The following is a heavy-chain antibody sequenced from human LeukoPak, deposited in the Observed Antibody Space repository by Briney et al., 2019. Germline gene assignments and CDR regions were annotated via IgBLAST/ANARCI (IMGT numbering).Heavy chain of an antibody. Sequence: GGSLRLSCAASGFTFSSHWMHWVRQAPGKGLVWVSRINGAGSSTSYADSVKGRFTVSRDNAKNTLNLQMNSLRAEDTAVCYCARDLFFSDAGYSSGWRAEYFHHWGQGTLVTVSS. J-gene: IGHJ1*01. CDR1: GFTFSSHW. D-gene: IGHD6-19*01. CDR2: INGAGSST. V-gene: IGHV3-74*01. CDR3: ARDLFFSDAGYSSGWRAEYFHH.